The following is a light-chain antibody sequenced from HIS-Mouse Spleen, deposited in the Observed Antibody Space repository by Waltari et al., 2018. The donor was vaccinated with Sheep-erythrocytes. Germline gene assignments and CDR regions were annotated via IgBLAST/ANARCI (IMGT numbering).Light chain of an antibody. Sequence: AIQFTPSPFPLSASEGDRVTISCRASAGISSALAWYQQKPGKAPKLLIYDASSLESGVPSRFSGSGSGTDFTLTISSLQPEDFATYYCQQYNNYPRTFGQGTKVEIK. V-gene: IGKV1D-13*01. CDR2: DAS. CDR3: QQYNNYPRT. J-gene: IGKJ1*01. CDR1: AGISSA.